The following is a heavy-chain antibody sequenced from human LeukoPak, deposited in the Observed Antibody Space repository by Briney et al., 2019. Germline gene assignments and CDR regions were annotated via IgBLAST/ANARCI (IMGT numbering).Heavy chain of an antibody. V-gene: IGHV3-11*01. CDR3: AKDQRRYSSSWSDYYYGMDV. CDR2: ISSSGSTI. J-gene: IGHJ6*02. D-gene: IGHD6-13*01. Sequence: PGGSLRLSCAASGFTFSDYYMSWIRQAPGKGLEWVSYISSSGSTIYYADSVKGRFTISRDNSKNSLYLQMNSLRAEDTALYYCAKDQRRYSSSWSDYYYGMDVWGQGTTVTVSS. CDR1: GFTFSDYY.